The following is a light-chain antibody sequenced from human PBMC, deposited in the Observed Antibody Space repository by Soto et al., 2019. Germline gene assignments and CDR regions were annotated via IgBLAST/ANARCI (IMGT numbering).Light chain of an antibody. CDR3: QQNNNWPPIT. V-gene: IGKV3-15*01. Sequence: EIVITQSPATLSVSPGERATLSCRASQSVSSSLAWYQQKPGQAPRLLIYGASTRATGIPARFSGSGSGTEFTLTISSLQSEDFAVYYCQQNNNWPPITFGPGTKVDIK. J-gene: IGKJ3*01. CDR1: QSVSSS. CDR2: GAS.